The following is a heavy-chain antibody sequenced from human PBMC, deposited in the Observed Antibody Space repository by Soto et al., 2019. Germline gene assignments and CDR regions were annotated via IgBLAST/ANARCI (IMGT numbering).Heavy chain of an antibody. J-gene: IGHJ6*02. Sequence: SETLSLTCTVSGGSISSYYWSWIRQPPGKGLEWIGYIYYSGSTNYNPSLKSRVTISVDTSKNQFSLKLSSVTAADTAVYYCARAYSSGWYKASDYYYGMDVWGQGTTVTDSS. V-gene: IGHV4-59*01. CDR1: GGSISSYY. D-gene: IGHD6-19*01. CDR2: IYYSGST. CDR3: ARAYSSGWYKASDYYYGMDV.